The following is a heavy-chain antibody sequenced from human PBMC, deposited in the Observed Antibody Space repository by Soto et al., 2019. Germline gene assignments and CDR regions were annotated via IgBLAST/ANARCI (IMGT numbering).Heavy chain of an antibody. J-gene: IGHJ6*02. CDR2: ISYDGSNK. Sequence: ALRLSCAASGFTFSSYGMHWVRQAPGKGLEWVAIISYDGSNKYYADSVKGRFTISRDNSKNTLYLQMNSLRAEDPAVYYCVKVRGAARPLYYYGTDVWGQGTTVTVS. CDR1: GFTFSSYG. V-gene: IGHV3-30*18. D-gene: IGHD6-6*01. CDR3: VKVRGAARPLYYYGTDV.